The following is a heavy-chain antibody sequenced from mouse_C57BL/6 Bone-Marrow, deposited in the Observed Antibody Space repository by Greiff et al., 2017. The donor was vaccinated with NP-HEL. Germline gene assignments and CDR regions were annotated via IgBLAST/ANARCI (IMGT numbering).Heavy chain of an antibody. CDR2: IYPRSGNT. D-gene: IGHD1-1*01. Sequence: VKLQQPGAELARPGASVKLSCKASGYTFTSYGISWVKQRTGQGLEWIGEIYPRSGNTNYNEKFKGKATLTVDKSSSTAYMELRSLTSEDSAVYFCAGLYYYYGSWCDYWGQGTTLTVSS. CDR3: AGLYYYYGSWCDY. V-gene: IGHV1-81*01. J-gene: IGHJ2*01. CDR1: GYTFTSYG.